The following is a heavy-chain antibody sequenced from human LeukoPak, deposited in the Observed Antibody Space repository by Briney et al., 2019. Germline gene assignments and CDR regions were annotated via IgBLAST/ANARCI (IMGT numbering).Heavy chain of an antibody. CDR2: IYYSGNT. Sequence: SETLSLTCTVSGGSISSYYWSWIRQPPGKGLEWIGYIYYSGNTNYNPSLKSRVTISVDTSENQFSLKLSSVTAADTAVYYCAGGPDNQVYSGSYRGDYFDYWGQGTLVTVSS. CDR3: AGGPDNQVYSGSYRGDYFDY. V-gene: IGHV4-59*08. D-gene: IGHD1-26*01. CDR1: GGSISSYY. J-gene: IGHJ4*02.